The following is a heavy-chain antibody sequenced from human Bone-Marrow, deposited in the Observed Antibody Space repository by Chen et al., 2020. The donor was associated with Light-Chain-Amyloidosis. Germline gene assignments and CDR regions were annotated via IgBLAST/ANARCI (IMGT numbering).Heavy chain of an antibody. J-gene: IGHJ4*02. D-gene: IGHD6-19*01. Sequence: VQLVESGGGVVQRGGCMRAYCAGRGFSFVDYAMHWVRQAPGKGLEWVSLISGDAASTDYADSVRGRFTISRDNSKNSLYLQMNSLRTDDTALYYCTRVPSYRSGWSRWGQGTLVTVSS. CDR2: ISGDAAST. CDR1: GFSFVDYA. V-gene: IGHV3-43*02. CDR3: TRVPSYRSGWSR.